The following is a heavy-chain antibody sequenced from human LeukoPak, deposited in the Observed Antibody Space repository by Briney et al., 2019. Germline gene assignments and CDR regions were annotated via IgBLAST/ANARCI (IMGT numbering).Heavy chain of an antibody. Sequence: PGRSLRLSCAASGFTFSSYAMHWVRQAPGKGLEWVAVISYDGSNKYYADSVKGRFTISRDNSKNTLYLQMNSLRAEDTAVYYCARDPSPLSYYDSSGYSFDYWGQGTPVTVSS. CDR1: GFTFSSYA. CDR2: ISYDGSNK. J-gene: IGHJ4*02. CDR3: ARDPSPLSYYDSSGYSFDY. D-gene: IGHD3-22*01. V-gene: IGHV3-30-3*01.